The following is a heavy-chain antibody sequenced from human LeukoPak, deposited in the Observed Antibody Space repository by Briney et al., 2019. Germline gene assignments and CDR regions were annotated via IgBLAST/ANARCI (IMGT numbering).Heavy chain of an antibody. J-gene: IGHJ4*02. CDR1: GYAFIDCY. V-gene: IGHV1-2*06. D-gene: IGHD3-10*01. Sequence: ASVKVSCKASGYAFIDCYIYWVRQAPGQGPEFMGRINPNSAYTHFAQKFQGRVTMTRDTSITTAYMDLTRLTSDDTAVYFCGRGRTMVRGPVDYWGQGTLITVSS. CDR3: GRGRTMVRGPVDY. CDR2: INPNSAYT.